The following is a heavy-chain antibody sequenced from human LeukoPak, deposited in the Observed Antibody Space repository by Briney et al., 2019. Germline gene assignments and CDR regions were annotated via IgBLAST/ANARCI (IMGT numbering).Heavy chain of an antibody. CDR2: IYTSGNT. CDR1: GGSISSGSYH. D-gene: IGHD3-10*01. J-gene: IGHJ4*02. Sequence: SETLSLTCTVSGGSISSGSYHWSWIRQPAGKGLEWVGRIYTSGNTNYNPSLESRVTISVDTSKNQFSLNLTSVTAADTAVYYCARDTPYYSASGSLWGQGTLVTVSS. V-gene: IGHV4-61*02. CDR3: ARDTPYYSASGSL.